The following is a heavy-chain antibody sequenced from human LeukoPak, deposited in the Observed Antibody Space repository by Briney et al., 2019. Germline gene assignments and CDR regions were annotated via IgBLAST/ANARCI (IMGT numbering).Heavy chain of an antibody. CDR1: RFAFSTYA. CDR3: TKDPNGDYIGAFDF. V-gene: IGHV3-23*01. D-gene: IGHD4-17*01. J-gene: IGHJ3*01. CDR2: ITGSGAGT. Sequence: GGFLRLSCAASRFAFSTYAMTWVRQAPGKGLEWVSAITGSGAGTSYADSVKGRFTISRDNSKNTLYLQMNSLRAEDTAVYYCTKDPNGDYIGAFDFWGQGTMVTVSS.